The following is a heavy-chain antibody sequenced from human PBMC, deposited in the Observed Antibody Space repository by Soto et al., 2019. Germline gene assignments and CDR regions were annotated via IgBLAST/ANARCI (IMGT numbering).Heavy chain of an antibody. D-gene: IGHD2-8*01. CDR2: ISSSSSYI. V-gene: IGHV3-21*01. CDR1: GFTFSSYS. CDR3: AKEMVYAMNCFDY. Sequence: GGSLRLSCAASGFTFSSYSMNWVRQAPGKGLEWVSSISSSSSYIYYADSVKGRFTISRDNAKNSLYLQMNSLRAEDTAVYYCAKEMVYAMNCFDYWGQGTLVTVSS. J-gene: IGHJ4*02.